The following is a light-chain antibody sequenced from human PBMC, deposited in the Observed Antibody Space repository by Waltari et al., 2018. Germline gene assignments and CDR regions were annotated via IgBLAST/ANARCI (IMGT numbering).Light chain of an antibody. CDR2: GEN. CDR3: TSRDSSGYRHV. Sequence: SSELTQDPAVSVALGKTVRITCQGDSLRKYYATWYQQKPGQAPVLVIFGENKRPSGIPDRFSGSSSGNTASLTITGAQAEDEADYHCTSRDSSGYRHVFGTGTKVTVL. J-gene: IGLJ1*01. CDR1: SLRKYY. V-gene: IGLV3-19*01.